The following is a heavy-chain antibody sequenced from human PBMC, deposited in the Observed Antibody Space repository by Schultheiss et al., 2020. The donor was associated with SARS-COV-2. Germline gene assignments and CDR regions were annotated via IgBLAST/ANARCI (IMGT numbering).Heavy chain of an antibody. CDR1: GFTFSSYA. V-gene: IGHV3-23*01. J-gene: IGHJ4*02. CDR3: ARDAETYYYDSSGYLLY. D-gene: IGHD3-22*01. CDR2: ISGSGGST. Sequence: GGSLRLSCAASGFTFSSYAMSWVRQAPGKGLEWVSAISGSGGSTYYADSVKGRFTISRDNSKNTLYLQMNSLRAEDTAVYYCARDAETYYYDSSGYLLYWGQGTLVTVSS.